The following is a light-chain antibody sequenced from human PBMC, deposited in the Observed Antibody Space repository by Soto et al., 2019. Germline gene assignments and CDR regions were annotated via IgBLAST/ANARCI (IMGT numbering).Light chain of an antibody. Sequence: QSVLTQPPSVSAAPREKVSISCSGGSSNIGSNYVSWYQQLPGAAPKLLIYDNNKRPSGIPDRFSGSTSGTSATLGITGLQTGDEADYYCGTWDSSLPVSVVFGGGTKLTVL. V-gene: IGLV1-51*01. CDR1: SSNIGSNY. CDR3: GTWDSSLPVSVV. CDR2: DNN. J-gene: IGLJ2*01.